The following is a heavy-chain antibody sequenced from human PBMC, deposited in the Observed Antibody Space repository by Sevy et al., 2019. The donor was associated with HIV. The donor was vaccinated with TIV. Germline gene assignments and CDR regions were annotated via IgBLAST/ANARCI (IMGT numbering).Heavy chain of an antibody. J-gene: IGHJ4*02. V-gene: IGHV4-39*01. CDR2: IYYSGST. D-gene: IGHD3-10*01. CDR1: GGSISSSSYY. CDR3: ARRITMVRGVIHRFYYFDY. Sequence: SETLSLTCTVSGGSISSSSYYWGWIRQPPGKGLEWIGSIYYSGSTYYNPSLKSRVTISVDTSKNQFSRKLSSVTAADTAVYYCARRITMVRGVIHRFYYFDYWGQGTLVTVSS.